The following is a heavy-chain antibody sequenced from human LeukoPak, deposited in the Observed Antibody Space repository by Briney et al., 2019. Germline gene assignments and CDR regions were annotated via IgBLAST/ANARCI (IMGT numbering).Heavy chain of an antibody. Sequence: PGGSLRLSCAASGFTFSSYGMHWVRQAPGKGLEWVAVIWYDGSNKYYADSVKGRFTISRDNSKNTLFLEMNSLRAEDTAVYYYAKLVDYSNSWYYFDYWGQGTLVTVSS. CDR1: GFTFSSYG. CDR2: IWYDGSNK. J-gene: IGHJ4*02. V-gene: IGHV3-33*06. CDR3: AKLVDYSNSWYYFDY. D-gene: IGHD6-13*01.